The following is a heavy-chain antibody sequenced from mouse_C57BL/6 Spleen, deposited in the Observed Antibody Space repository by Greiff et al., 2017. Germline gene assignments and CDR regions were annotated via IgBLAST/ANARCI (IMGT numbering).Heavy chain of an antibody. CDR2: IYPGDGDT. CDR3: ARLIYDGYPYFDY. J-gene: IGHJ2*01. D-gene: IGHD2-3*01. V-gene: IGHV1-82*01. Sequence: VHLVESGPELVKPGASVKISCKASGYAFSSSWMNWVKQRPGKGLEWIGRIYPGDGDTNYNGKFKGKATLTADKSSSTAYMQLSSLTSEDSAVYFCARLIYDGYPYFDYGGQGTTLTVSS. CDR1: GYAFSSSW.